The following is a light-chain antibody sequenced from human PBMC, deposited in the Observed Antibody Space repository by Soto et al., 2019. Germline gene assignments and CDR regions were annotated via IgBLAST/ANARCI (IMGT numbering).Light chain of an antibody. J-gene: IGKJ1*01. V-gene: IGKV3-20*01. CDR3: QQYGSSPQWT. Sequence: EIVLTQSPGTLSLSPGERATLSCSASQSVSSSYLAWYQQKPGQAPRLLIYGASNRATGIPDRFSGSGSGTDLTLTISRLEPEDFAVEYCQQYGSSPQWTFGQGTKVEIK. CDR2: GAS. CDR1: QSVSSSY.